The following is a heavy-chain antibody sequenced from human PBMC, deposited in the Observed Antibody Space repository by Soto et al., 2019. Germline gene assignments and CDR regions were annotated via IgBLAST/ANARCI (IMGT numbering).Heavy chain of an antibody. CDR2: IWYDGSNK. CDR1: GFTFSSYG. J-gene: IGHJ4*02. Sequence: LRLSCAASGFTFSSYGMHWVRQAPGKGLEWVAVIWYDGSNKYYADSVKGRFTISRDNSKNTLYLQMNSLRAEDTAVYYCARDGDSGSSPSHFDYWGQGTLVTVSS. D-gene: IGHD1-26*01. CDR3: ARDGDSGSSPSHFDY. V-gene: IGHV3-33*01.